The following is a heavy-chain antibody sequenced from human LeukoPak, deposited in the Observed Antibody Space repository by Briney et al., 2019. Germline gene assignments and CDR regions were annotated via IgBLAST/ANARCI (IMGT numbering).Heavy chain of an antibody. Sequence: GGSLRLSCAASGFTFSSYGMHWVRQAPGKGLEWVAVISYDGSNKYYAHSVKGRFTISRDNSKNTLYLQMNSLRAEDTAVYYCAKDADDSSGYYYPDYWGQGTLVTVSS. CDR3: AKDADDSSGYYYPDY. D-gene: IGHD3-22*01. CDR1: GFTFSSYG. CDR2: ISYDGSNK. J-gene: IGHJ4*02. V-gene: IGHV3-30*18.